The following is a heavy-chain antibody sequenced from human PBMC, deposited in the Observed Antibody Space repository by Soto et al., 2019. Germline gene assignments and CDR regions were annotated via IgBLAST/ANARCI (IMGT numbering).Heavy chain of an antibody. CDR2: IWYDGSNK. CDR1: GFTFSRYG. CDR3: ARDRGISGGSYDY. V-gene: IGHV3-33*01. D-gene: IGHD2-15*01. Sequence: QVQLVESGGGVVQPGRSLRLSCAASGFTFSRYGMHWVRQAPGKGLEWVAVIWYDGSNKYYADSVKGRFTISRDNSKNTLYLQMNSLRAEDTAVYYCARDRGISGGSYDYWGQGTLVTVSS. J-gene: IGHJ4*02.